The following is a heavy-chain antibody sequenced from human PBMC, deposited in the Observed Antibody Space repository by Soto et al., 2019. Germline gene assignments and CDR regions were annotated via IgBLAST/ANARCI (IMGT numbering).Heavy chain of an antibody. CDR1: GFTCSSYD. V-gene: IGHV3-23*01. CDR3: AKATATGGGAFDI. J-gene: IGHJ3*02. Sequence: GSLRLSCAASGFTCSSYDMSWVRQAPGKGLEWVSTILVSGSTHYPDSVKGRFTISRDNSKNTVFLQMNSLTAGDTAVYYCAKATATGGGAFDICGQGTMVTVSS. CDR2: ILVSGST. D-gene: IGHD2-8*02.